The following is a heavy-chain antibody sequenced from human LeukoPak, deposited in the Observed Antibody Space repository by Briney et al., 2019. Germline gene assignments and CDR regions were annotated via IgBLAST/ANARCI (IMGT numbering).Heavy chain of an antibody. D-gene: IGHD2-21*02. J-gene: IGHJ6*03. CDR2: IYYSGST. CDR1: GGSISSSSYY. V-gene: IGHV4-39*07. CDR3: ARVVVTAKGYYYYYMDV. Sequence: SETLSLTCTVSGGSISSSSYYWGWIRQPPGKGLEWIGSIYYSGSTYYNPSHKSRVTISVDTSKNQFSLKLSSVTAADTAVYYCARVVVTAKGYYYYYMDVWGKGTTVTVSS.